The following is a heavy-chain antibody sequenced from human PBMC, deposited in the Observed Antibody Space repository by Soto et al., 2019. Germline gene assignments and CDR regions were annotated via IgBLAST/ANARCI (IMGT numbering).Heavy chain of an antibody. CDR1: GFTFSSYS. Sequence: GGSLRLSCAASGFTFSSYSMNWVRQAPGKGLEWVSYISSSSSTIYYADSVKGRFTISRDNAKNSLYLQMNSLRAEDTAVYYCASDAYSSGWYNWFDPWGQGTLVTVSS. CDR2: ISSSSSTI. J-gene: IGHJ5*02. V-gene: IGHV3-48*01. D-gene: IGHD6-19*01. CDR3: ASDAYSSGWYNWFDP.